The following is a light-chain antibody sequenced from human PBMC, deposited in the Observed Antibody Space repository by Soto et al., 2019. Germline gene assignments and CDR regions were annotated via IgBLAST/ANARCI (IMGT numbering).Light chain of an antibody. V-gene: IGKV3-11*01. Sequence: VLTPSPATLSLSPGKRATLSCRASESVDFHLAWYQQKPGQAPRLLIYDASVRATGTPARFSGSGSGTAFTLTISSLEPEDFALYYCQQRSTWPTFGQGTRWIS. CDR2: DAS. J-gene: IGKJ1*01. CDR1: ESVDFH. CDR3: QQRSTWPT.